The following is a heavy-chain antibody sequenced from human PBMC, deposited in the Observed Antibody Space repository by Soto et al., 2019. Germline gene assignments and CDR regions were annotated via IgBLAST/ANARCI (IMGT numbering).Heavy chain of an antibody. CDR3: AKVLSKNYYYPFDF. CDR1: GFTFSDYA. CDR2: ISGGSSVT. D-gene: IGHD3-10*01. Sequence: GGSLRLSCTASGFTFSDYAMTWVRQAPGKGLEWVSTISGGSSVTYYGDSVKGRFTISRDNAKKTLFLQLNRLSAEDTAAYYCAKVLSKNYYYPFDFWGQGTQVTVSS. V-gene: IGHV3-23*01. J-gene: IGHJ4*02.